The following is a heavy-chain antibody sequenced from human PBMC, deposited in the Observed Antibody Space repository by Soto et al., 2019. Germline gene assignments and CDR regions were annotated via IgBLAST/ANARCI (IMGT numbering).Heavy chain of an antibody. V-gene: IGHV4-34*01. CDR2: INHSGST. Sequence: QVQLQQWGAGLLKPSETLSLTCAVYGGSFSGYYWSWIRQPPGKGLEWIGEINHSGSTNYNPSLKSRVTISVDTSKNQFSLKLSSVTAADTAVYYCARVRSFDPWGQGTLVTVSS. CDR1: GGSFSGYY. CDR3: ARVRSFDP. J-gene: IGHJ5*02.